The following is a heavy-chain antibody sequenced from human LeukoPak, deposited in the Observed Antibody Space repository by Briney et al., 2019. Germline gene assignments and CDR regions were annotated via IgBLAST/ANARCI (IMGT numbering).Heavy chain of an antibody. CDR3: ARETGGSIGFSDY. J-gene: IGHJ4*02. CDR1: GGSISSGSYY. V-gene: IGHV4-61*02. Sequence: SETLSLTCTVSGGSISSGSYYWSWIRQPAGKGLEWIGRIYTSGSTNYNPSLKSRVTISVDTSKNQFSLKLSSVTAADTAVYYCARETGGSIGFSDYWGQGTLVTVSS. CDR2: IYTSGST. D-gene: IGHD1-26*01.